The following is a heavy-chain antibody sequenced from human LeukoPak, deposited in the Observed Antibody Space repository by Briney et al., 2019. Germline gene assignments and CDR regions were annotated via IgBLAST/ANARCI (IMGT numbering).Heavy chain of an antibody. CDR1: GFTFSSYG. D-gene: IGHD6-19*01. Sequence: PGGSLRLSCAASGFTFSSYGMHWVRQAPGKGLEWVAVIWYDGSNKYYADSVKGRFTISRDNSKNTLYLQMNSLRAEDTAVYYCARDRSSSAADYWGRGTLVTVSS. CDR2: IWYDGSNK. J-gene: IGHJ4*02. V-gene: IGHV3-33*01. CDR3: ARDRSSSAADY.